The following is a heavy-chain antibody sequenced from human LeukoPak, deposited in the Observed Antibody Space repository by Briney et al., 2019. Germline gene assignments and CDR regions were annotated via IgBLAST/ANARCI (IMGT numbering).Heavy chain of an antibody. D-gene: IGHD3-10*01. CDR3: ARSYPPGSGSYVDY. CDR2: IDYSGGT. J-gene: IGHJ4*02. Sequence: SSETLSLTCTVSGGSIRSGDYFWTWIRQPPGKGLEWIGYIDYSGGTYYNPSLKSRLTISLDTSKNQFSLKLTSVTAADTAVYSCARSYPPGSGSYVDYWGQGTLVTVSS. CDR1: GGSIRSGDYF. V-gene: IGHV4-30-4*08.